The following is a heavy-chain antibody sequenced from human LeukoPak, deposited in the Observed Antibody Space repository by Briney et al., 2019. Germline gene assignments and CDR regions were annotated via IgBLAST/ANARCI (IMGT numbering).Heavy chain of an antibody. Sequence: SETLSLTCAVYGGSLSGYYWSWIRQPPGKGLEWIGEINHSGSTNYNPSLKSRVTISTDTSKSQFSLNLRSVTAEDTGIYYCARGRCRNSGCRPYFDYWGQGTQVTVSS. CDR2: INHSGST. J-gene: IGHJ4*02. V-gene: IGHV4-34*01. D-gene: IGHD2/OR15-2a*01. CDR3: ARGRCRNSGCRPYFDY. CDR1: GGSLSGYY.